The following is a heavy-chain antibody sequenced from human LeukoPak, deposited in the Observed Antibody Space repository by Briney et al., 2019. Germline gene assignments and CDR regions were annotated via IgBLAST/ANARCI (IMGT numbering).Heavy chain of an antibody. V-gene: IGHV3-23*01. J-gene: IGHJ5*02. CDR1: GFTFSSHA. CDR3: ARTPRTTAYNWFDT. D-gene: IGHD1-1*01. CDR2: ISGTSGSI. Sequence: GGSLRLSCAASGFTFSSHAMSWVRQAPGKGLEWISGISGTSGSIYYVDSVKGRFTISRDNSKNTLYLQMNTLRVEDTALYYCARTPRTTAYNWFDTWGQGTLVTVSS.